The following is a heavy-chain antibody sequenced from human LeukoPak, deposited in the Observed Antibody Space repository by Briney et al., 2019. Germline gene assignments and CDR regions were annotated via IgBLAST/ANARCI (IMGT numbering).Heavy chain of an antibody. V-gene: IGHV3-11*04. Sequence: GGSLRLSRAASGFTFSDYYMSWIRQAPGKGLEWVSYISHSGTTIYYADSVKGRFTISRDNAKNSLYLQMNSLRAEDTAVYYCARDRRYYFDSGPGYFDYWGQGTLVTVSS. CDR2: ISHSGTTI. D-gene: IGHD3-22*01. J-gene: IGHJ4*02. CDR1: GFTFSDYY. CDR3: ARDRRYYFDSGPGYFDY.